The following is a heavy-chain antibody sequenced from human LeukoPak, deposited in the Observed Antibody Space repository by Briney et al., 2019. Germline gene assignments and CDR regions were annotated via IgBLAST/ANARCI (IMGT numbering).Heavy chain of an antibody. D-gene: IGHD6-6*01. Sequence: ASVKVSCKASGGTFSSYAISWVRQAPGQGLEWMGGIIPIFGTANYAQKFQGRVTITTDESTSTAYMELSSLRSEDTAVYYCARGYSSSSHYYDMDVWGKGTTVTVSS. CDR2: IIPIFGTA. V-gene: IGHV1-69*05. J-gene: IGHJ6*03. CDR1: GGTFSSYA. CDR3: ARGYSSSSHYYDMDV.